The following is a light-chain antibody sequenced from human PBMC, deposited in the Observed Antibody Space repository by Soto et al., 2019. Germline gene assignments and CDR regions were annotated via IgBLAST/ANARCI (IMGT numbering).Light chain of an antibody. CDR2: SAS. V-gene: IGKV3-20*01. Sequence: ESVVAQAPGTLSFSPGEGATLSWRASHSFSSSYFAWYQQKPGQAPRLLIYSASSRATGIPDRFSGSGSGTDFTLNINRLEPEDFAVYYCQQYGSSPEVTFGQGTRLEIK. CDR1: HSFSSSY. J-gene: IGKJ5*01. CDR3: QQYGSSPEVT.